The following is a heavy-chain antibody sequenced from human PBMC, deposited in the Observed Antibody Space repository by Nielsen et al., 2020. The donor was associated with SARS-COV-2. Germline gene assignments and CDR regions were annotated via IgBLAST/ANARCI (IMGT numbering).Heavy chain of an antibody. Sequence: GESLKISCAASGFTFDNYAMTWVRQAPGKGLEWVSVIKRSGGSTYYADSVNGRFTISRDNSRNTLYLQMNSLRVEDTAVYYCVKWVELDFGYYYYGMDVWSQGTTVTVSS. CDR3: VKWVELDFGYYYYGMDV. CDR1: GFTFDNYA. V-gene: IGHV3-23*01. CDR2: IKRSGGST. D-gene: IGHD1-26*01. J-gene: IGHJ6*02.